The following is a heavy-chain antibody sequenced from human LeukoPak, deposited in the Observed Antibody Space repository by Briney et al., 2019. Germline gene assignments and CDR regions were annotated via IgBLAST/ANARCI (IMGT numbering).Heavy chain of an antibody. CDR1: GFTFSDYS. Sequence: PGGSLRLSCAASGFTFSDYSMSWLRQAPGKGLEGGSYISSSCSTIYYADSVKGRFTIPKHNPKNSRYVQMKSLRPEDTAVYYCARDSSSRTYYFDYWGQGTLVTVSS. D-gene: IGHD6-13*01. CDR3: ARDSSSRTYYFDY. V-gene: IGHV3-11*01. CDR2: ISSSCSTI. J-gene: IGHJ4*02.